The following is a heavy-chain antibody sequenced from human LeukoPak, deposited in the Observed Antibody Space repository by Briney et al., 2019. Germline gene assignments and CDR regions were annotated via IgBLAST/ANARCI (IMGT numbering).Heavy chain of an antibody. Sequence: GSSVKVSCKASGGTFSSYAISWVRQAPGQGLEWMGWINPNSGGTNYAQKFQGRVTMTRDTSISTAYMELSRLRSDDTAVYYCARDPALGAGRLDPWGQGTLVTVSS. J-gene: IGHJ5*02. CDR2: INPNSGGT. D-gene: IGHD1-26*01. CDR1: GGTFSSYA. V-gene: IGHV1-2*02. CDR3: ARDPALGAGRLDP.